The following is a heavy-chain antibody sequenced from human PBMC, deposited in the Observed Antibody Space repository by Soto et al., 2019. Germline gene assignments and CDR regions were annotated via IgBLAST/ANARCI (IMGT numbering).Heavy chain of an antibody. J-gene: IGHJ5*02. V-gene: IGHV3-21*01. Sequence: PGGSLRLSCAASGFTFSSYSMNWVRQAPGKGLEWVSSISSSSSYIYYADSVKGRFTISRDNAKNSLYLQMNSLRAEDTAVYYCARDRSVNTIFGVPQNWFDPWGQGTLVTVSS. CDR3: ARDRSVNTIFGVPQNWFDP. CDR1: GFTFSSYS. D-gene: IGHD3-3*01. CDR2: ISSSSSYI.